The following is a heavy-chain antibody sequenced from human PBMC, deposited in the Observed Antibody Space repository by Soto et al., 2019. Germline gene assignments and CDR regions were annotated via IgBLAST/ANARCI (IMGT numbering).Heavy chain of an antibody. CDR2: ISYDGRVK. CDR3: ARDFIVGAPDYFDY. Sequence: QVQLVESGGGVVQPGRSLSLSCAASGFTFSDYPMHWVRQAPGKGLEWVAVISYDGRVKYYVDSVKGRFTISRDDSKNTLYLPMNRLRVDDTAVYYCARDFIVGAPDYFDYWGQGTLVTVSS. CDR1: GFTFSDYP. V-gene: IGHV3-30*04. D-gene: IGHD1-26*01. J-gene: IGHJ4*02.